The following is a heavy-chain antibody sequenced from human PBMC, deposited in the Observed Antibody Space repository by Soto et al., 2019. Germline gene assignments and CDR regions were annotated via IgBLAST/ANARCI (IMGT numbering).Heavy chain of an antibody. J-gene: IGHJ6*02. Sequence: QVQLVQSGAEEKKPGASVKVSCKASGYTLTRHDMHWVRQAPGQRLEWMGWINAGNDNTQFSQKFQGSVTITRDTFASEVYMELSGLRSEDTAVYYGARYNWDAPSYYGMAVWGQGTTVTVSS. D-gene: IGHD1-1*01. CDR3: ARYNWDAPSYYGMAV. V-gene: IGHV1-3*05. CDR1: GYTLTRHD. CDR2: INAGNDNT.